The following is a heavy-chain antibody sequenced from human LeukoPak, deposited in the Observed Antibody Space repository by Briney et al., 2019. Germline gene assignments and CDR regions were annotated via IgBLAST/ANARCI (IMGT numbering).Heavy chain of an antibody. J-gene: IGHJ3*02. CDR2: ISYDGSNK. D-gene: IGHD6-13*01. V-gene: IGHV3-30*03. CDR3: AVAGDAFDI. CDR1: GFTFSSYG. Sequence: GGSLRLSCAASGFTFSSYGMHWVRQAPGKGLEWVAVISYDGSNKYYADSVKGRFTISRDNSKNTLYLQMNSLRAEDTAVYYYAVAGDAFDIWGQGTMVTVSS.